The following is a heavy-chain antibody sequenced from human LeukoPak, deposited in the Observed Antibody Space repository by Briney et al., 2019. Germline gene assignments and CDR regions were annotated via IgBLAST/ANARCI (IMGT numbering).Heavy chain of an antibody. Sequence: GGSLRLSCAASGFTFSSYAMSWVRQAPGKGLEWVSAISGSGGSTYYADSVKGRFTISRDNSKNTPYLQMNSLRAEDTAVYYCAKIGIAAAGTKLLIFDYWGQGTLVTVSS. V-gene: IGHV3-23*01. CDR2: ISGSGGST. J-gene: IGHJ4*02. D-gene: IGHD6-13*01. CDR1: GFTFSSYA. CDR3: AKIGIAAAGTKLLIFDY.